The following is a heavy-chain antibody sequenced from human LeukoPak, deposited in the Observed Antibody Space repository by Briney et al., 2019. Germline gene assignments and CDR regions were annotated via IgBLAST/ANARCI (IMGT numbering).Heavy chain of an antibody. CDR1: GFTFSSYA. Sequence: GGSLRLSCAASGFTFSSYAMSWVRQAPGKGLEWVSAISGSGGSTYYADSVKGWFTNSRENSKNTLYLQMNSLRAEDTDVYYCATRDYYGSGSYYNSHFSTTQYYFDYWGQGTLVTVSS. V-gene: IGHV3-23*01. J-gene: IGHJ4*02. CDR2: ISGSGGST. D-gene: IGHD3-10*01. CDR3: ATRDYYGSGSYYNSHFSTTQYYFDY.